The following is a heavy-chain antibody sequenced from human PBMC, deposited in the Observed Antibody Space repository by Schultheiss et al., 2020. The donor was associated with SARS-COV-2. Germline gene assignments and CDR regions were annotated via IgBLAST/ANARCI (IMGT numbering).Heavy chain of an antibody. V-gene: IGHV3-73*01. D-gene: IGHD7-27*01. J-gene: IGHJ4*02. CDR1: GFTFSGSA. CDR3: TTHDNNWGQVDY. Sequence: GGSLRLSCAASGFTFSGSAMHWVRQASGKGLEWVGRIRSKANSYATAYAASVKGRFTISRDDSKNTAYLQMNSLKTEDTAVYYCTTHDNNWGQVDYWGQGTLVTVSS. CDR2: IRSKANSYAT.